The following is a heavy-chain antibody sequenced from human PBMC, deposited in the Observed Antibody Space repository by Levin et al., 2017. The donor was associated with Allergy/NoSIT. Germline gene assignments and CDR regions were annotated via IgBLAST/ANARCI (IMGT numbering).Heavy chain of an antibody. D-gene: IGHD5-18*01. CDR2: IGTAGDT. CDR3: ARWDTAMVDFDY. V-gene: IGHV3-13*04. CDR1: GFTFSSYD. Sequence: QPGGSLRLSCAASGFTFSSYDMHWVRQATGKGLEWVSAIGTAGDTYYPGSVKGRFTISRENAKNSLYLQMNSLRAGDTAVYYCARWDTAMVDFDYWGQGTLVTVSS. J-gene: IGHJ4*02.